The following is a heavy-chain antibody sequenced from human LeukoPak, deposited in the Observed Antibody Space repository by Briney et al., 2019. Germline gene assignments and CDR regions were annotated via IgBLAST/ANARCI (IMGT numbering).Heavy chain of an antibody. V-gene: IGHV3-23*01. CDR2: ISGSGGST. Sequence: GGSLRLSCAASGFTFSSYAMSWVRQAPGKGLEWVSAISGSGGSTYYADSVKGRFTISRDNSKNTLYLQMNSLRAEDTAVYYCAKSEGIAVAGTVSNYWGQGTLVTVSS. CDR1: GFTFSSYA. CDR3: AKSEGIAVAGTVSNY. J-gene: IGHJ4*02. D-gene: IGHD6-19*01.